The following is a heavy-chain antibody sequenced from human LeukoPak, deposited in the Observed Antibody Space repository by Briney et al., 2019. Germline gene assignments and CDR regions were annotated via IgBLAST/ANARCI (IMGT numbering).Heavy chain of an antibody. CDR3: ARDYTSGSYDY. D-gene: IGHD3-10*01. J-gene: IGHJ4*02. V-gene: IGHV4-38-2*02. CDR1: AYSISSGYY. CDR2: IYHSGST. Sequence: PSETLSLTCTVSAYSISSGYYWGWIRQPPGKGLEWIGNIYHSGSTYYNPSLKSRVTISVDTSKNQFSLKLSSVTAADTAVYYCARDYTSGSYDYWGQGALVTVSS.